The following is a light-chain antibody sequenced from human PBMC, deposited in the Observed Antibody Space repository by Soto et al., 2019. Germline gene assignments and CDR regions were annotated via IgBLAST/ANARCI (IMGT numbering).Light chain of an antibody. CDR1: QDISTW. CDR2: ASS. CDR3: QQANSFPLT. J-gene: IGKJ4*01. Sequence: IQMTQSPSSVSASAGDRVTITCRASQDISTWLAWYQQKPGKAPKLLIYASSSLRSGVPSRFSGSGSGTDFTLTISSLQPEDFATYYCQQANSFPLTFGGGTKVEIK. V-gene: IGKV1-12*01.